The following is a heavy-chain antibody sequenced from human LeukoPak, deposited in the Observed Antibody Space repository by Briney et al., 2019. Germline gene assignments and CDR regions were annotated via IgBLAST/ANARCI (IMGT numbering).Heavy chain of an antibody. CDR1: GFIFSSYW. CDR3: ARDRYSGSYSDY. V-gene: IGHV3-74*01. CDR2: INSDGSST. D-gene: IGHD1-26*01. Sequence: GGSLRLSCAASGFIFSSYWMHWVRQASGKGLVWVSRINSDGSSTSYADSVKGRFTISRDNAKNTLYLQMNSLRAEDTAVYYCARDRYSGSYSDYWGQGTLVTVSS. J-gene: IGHJ4*02.